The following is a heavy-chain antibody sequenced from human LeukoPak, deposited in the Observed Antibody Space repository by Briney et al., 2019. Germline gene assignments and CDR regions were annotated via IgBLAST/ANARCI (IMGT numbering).Heavy chain of an antibody. CDR1: GGSISSSSYY. CDR2: IYYSGST. CDR3: ASPYGDYADDAFDI. J-gene: IGHJ3*02. D-gene: IGHD4-17*01. V-gene: IGHV4-39*07. Sequence: SETLSLTCTVSGGSISSSSYYWGWIRQPPGKGLEWIGSIYYSGSTNYNPSLKSRVTISVDTSKNQFSLKLSSVTAADTAVYYCASPYGDYADDAFDIWGQGTMVTVSS.